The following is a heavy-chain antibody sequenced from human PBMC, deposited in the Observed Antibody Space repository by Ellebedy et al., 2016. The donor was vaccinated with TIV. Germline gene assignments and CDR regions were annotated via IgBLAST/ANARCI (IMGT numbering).Heavy chain of an antibody. J-gene: IGHJ4*02. Sequence: SETLSLTCTVSGGSINSGDYFWTWIRQPPGKGLEWIGYIFYSGSAYYNPSLESRLTISLDTSKTQFSLKMNSVTAADTAVYYCARLSHQIPDWGQGILVTVSS. CDR2: IFYSGSA. V-gene: IGHV4-30-4*01. CDR1: GGSINSGDYF. CDR3: ARLSHQIPD.